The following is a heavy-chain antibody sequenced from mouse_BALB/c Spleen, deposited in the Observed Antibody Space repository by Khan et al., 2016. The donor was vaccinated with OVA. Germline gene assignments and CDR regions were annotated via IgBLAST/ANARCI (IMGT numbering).Heavy chain of an antibody. CDR1: GYTFTNYV. V-gene: IGHV1S136*01. D-gene: IGHD4-1*01. CDR3: AREASSWDFSFPY. Sequence: VQLQQSGPELVEPGASVKMSCKASGYTFTNYVIHWVKQKPGQGLEWIGYINPDNAGTRYNEKFKGKATLTSDISSPSAYMELLSLTSEDSAVYYCAREASSWDFSFPYWGQGTLVNVSA. CDR2: INPDNAGT. J-gene: IGHJ3*01.